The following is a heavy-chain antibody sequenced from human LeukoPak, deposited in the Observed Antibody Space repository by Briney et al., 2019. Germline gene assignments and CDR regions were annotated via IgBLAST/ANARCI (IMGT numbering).Heavy chain of an antibody. Sequence: SETLSLTCTVSGGSISSYYWSWIRQPPGKGLEWIGYIYCSGSTNYNPSLKSRVTISVASSKNQVSLKLSSVTAADTAVYYCARHHIAAALNWFDPWGQGTLVTVSS. CDR3: ARHHIAAALNWFDP. CDR2: IYCSGST. CDR1: GGSISSYY. J-gene: IGHJ5*02. D-gene: IGHD6-13*01. V-gene: IGHV4-59*08.